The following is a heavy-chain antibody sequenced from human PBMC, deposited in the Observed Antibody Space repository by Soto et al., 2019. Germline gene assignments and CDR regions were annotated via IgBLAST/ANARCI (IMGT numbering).Heavy chain of an antibody. J-gene: IGHJ2*01. D-gene: IGHD4-17*01. CDR1: GGSISSGGYY. CDR3: ARVYYGDYANRYFDL. V-gene: IGHV4-31*03. CDR2: IYYSGST. Sequence: QVQLQESGPGLVKPSQTLSLTCTVSGGSISSGGYYWSWIRQHPGKGLEWIGYIYYSGSTYYNPSLKSRVTISVDTSKNHFSLKLSSVTAADTAVYYCARVYYGDYANRYFDLWGRGTLVTVSS.